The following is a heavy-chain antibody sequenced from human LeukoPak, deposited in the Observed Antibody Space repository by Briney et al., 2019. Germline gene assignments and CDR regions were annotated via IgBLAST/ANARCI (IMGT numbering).Heavy chain of an antibody. V-gene: IGHV3-9*01. CDR1: GFTFDDYA. J-gene: IGHJ3*02. D-gene: IGHD6-19*01. CDR2: ISWNSGSI. CDR3: AKEMWLARAFDI. Sequence: GGSLRLSCAASGFTFDDYAMHWVRQAPGKGLEWVSGISWNSGSIGYADSVKGRFTMSRDNAKNSLYLQMNSLRAEDTAVYYCAKEMWLARAFDIWGQGTMVTVSS.